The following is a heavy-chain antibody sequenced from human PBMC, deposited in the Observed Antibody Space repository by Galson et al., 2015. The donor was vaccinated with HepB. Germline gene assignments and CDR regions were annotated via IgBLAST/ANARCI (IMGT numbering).Heavy chain of an antibody. CDR1: GYTFTGYY. CDR2: INPNSGGT. V-gene: IGHV1-2*02. Sequence: SVKVSCKASGYTFTGYYMHWVRQAPGQGLEWMGWINPNSGGTNYAQKFQGRVTMTRDTSISTAYMELSRLGSDDTAVYYCAREDIVVVPAAGAAGAFDIWGQGTMVTVSS. CDR3: AREDIVVVPAAGAAGAFDI. J-gene: IGHJ3*02. D-gene: IGHD2-2*01.